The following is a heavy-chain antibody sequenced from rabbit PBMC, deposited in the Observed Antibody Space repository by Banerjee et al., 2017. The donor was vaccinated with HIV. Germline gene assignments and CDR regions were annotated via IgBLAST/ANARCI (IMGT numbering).Heavy chain of an antibody. J-gene: IGHJ6*01. Sequence: GSLTLTCTASGFSFGGVYSICWVRQAPGKGLESIACISADVSDTTYYASWAKGRFTISKTSSTTVTLQMTSLTAADTATYFCARDTGSSFSSYGMDLWGPGTLVTVS. V-gene: IGHV1S45*01. CDR2: ISADVSDTT. CDR3: ARDTGSSFSSYGMDL. CDR1: GFSFGGVYS. D-gene: IGHD8-1*01.